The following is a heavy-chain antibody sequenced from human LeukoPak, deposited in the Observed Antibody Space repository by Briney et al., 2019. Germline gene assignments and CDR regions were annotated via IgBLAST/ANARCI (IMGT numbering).Heavy chain of an antibody. CDR2: IYYSGST. CDR3: ARSDLGYCSGGSCYLPYYYYYGMDV. J-gene: IGHJ6*02. CDR1: GGSVSSYY. V-gene: IGHV4-59*08. Sequence: SETLSLTCIVSGGSVSSYYCSWIRQPPGEGLECIGYIYYSGSTTYNPSLKSRVPISVDTSKNQFSLKLSSVTAAHTAVYYCARSDLGYCSGGSCYLPYYYYYGMDVWGQGTTVTVSS. D-gene: IGHD2-15*01.